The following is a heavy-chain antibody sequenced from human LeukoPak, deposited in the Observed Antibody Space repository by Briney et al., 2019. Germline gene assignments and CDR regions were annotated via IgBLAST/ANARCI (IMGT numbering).Heavy chain of an antibody. Sequence: RASVKVSCKASGYTFTSYDINWLRQATGQGLEWMGWINPNSGGTNYAQKFQGRVTMTRDTSISTAYMELSRLRSDDTAVYYCARVDSSSWTNYYYYYMDVWGKGTTVTVSS. J-gene: IGHJ6*03. CDR2: INPNSGGT. D-gene: IGHD6-13*01. V-gene: IGHV1-2*02. CDR1: GYTFTSYD. CDR3: ARVDSSSWTNYYYYYMDV.